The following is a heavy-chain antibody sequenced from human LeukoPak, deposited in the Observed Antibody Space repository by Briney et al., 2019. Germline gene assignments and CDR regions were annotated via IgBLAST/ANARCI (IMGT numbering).Heavy chain of an antibody. Sequence: SETLSLTCTVSGGSIRSNSFYWGWIRQPPGTGLEWIGSISFSGSTSYSPSLKSRITISVDTSKNEFSLKLDSVTAADTAVYYCARPAYSYPLAFGFFDYWGQGALVTVSS. CDR2: ISFSGST. CDR3: ARPAYSYPLAFGFFDY. CDR1: GGSIRSNSFY. J-gene: IGHJ4*02. D-gene: IGHD5-18*01. V-gene: IGHV4-39*01.